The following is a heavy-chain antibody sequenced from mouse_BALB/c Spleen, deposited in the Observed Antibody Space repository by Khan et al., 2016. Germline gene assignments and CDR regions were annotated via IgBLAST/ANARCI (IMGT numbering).Heavy chain of an antibody. CDR2: INPSTGYT. CDR3: ARRGNYAAMDY. V-gene: IGHV1-7*01. J-gene: IGHJ4*01. D-gene: IGHD2-1*01. Sequence: QIQLVQSGAELAKPGASVKMSCKASGYTFTSYWMHWVKQRPGQGLEWIGYINPSTGYTEYNQKFKDKATLTADKSSSTAYMQLSSLTSEDSAVYYCARRGNYAAMDYWGQGTSVTVSS. CDR1: GYTFTSYW.